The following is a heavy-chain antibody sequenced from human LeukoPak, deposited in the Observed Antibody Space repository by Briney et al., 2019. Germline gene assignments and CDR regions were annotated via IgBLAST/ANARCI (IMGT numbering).Heavy chain of an antibody. J-gene: IGHJ4*02. D-gene: IGHD3-3*01. Sequence: SGGSLRLSCAASGFTFSDHYMDWVRQAPGKGLEWVDRTRKKANSYTTEYAASVKGRFTISRDDSKNSLYLQMNSLKTEDTAVYYCTRVTMESYFDYWGQGTLVTVSS. CDR2: TRKKANSYTT. CDR3: TRVTMESYFDY. V-gene: IGHV3-72*01. CDR1: GFTFSDHY.